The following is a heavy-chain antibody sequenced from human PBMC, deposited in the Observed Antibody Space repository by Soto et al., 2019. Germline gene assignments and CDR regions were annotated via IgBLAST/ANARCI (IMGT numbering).Heavy chain of an antibody. CDR3: ASERFGMYAMDV. CDR2: INGDGSGT. J-gene: IGHJ6*02. CDR1: GFTFSKYW. V-gene: IGHV3-74*01. Sequence: EVQLVESGGGLAQPGGSLRLSCVASGFTFSKYWVHWVRQVPGKGLVWVSRINGDGSGTSYAVSVEGRFTISRDNAKSTVYLQMTRLRAEDTSVYYCASERFGMYAMDVWGQGTTVTVSS. D-gene: IGHD3-10*01.